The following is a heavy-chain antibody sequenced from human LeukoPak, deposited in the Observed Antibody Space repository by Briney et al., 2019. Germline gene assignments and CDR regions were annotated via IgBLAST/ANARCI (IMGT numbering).Heavy chain of an antibody. J-gene: IGHJ4*02. CDR1: GGSISSYY. CDR2: IYYSGST. Sequence: SETLSLTCTVSGGSISSYYWSWIRQPPGKGLEWIGYIYYSGSTNYDPSLKSRVTISVDTSKNQFSLKLSSVTAADTAVYYCARAGSYSGYYYVWGQGNLVTVSS. CDR3: ARAGSYSGYYYV. V-gene: IGHV4-59*01. D-gene: IGHD3-22*01.